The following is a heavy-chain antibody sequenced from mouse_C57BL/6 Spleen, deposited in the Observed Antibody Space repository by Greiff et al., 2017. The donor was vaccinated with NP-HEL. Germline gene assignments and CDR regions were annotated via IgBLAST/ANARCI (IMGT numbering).Heavy chain of an antibody. J-gene: IGHJ3*01. CDR3: AREGNYYGSSYKFAY. D-gene: IGHD1-1*01. V-gene: IGHV1-42*01. Sequence: VQLQQSGPELVKPGASVKISCKASGYSFTGYYMNWVKQSPEKSLEWIGEINPSTGGTTYNQKFKAKATLTVDKSSSTAYMQLKSLTSEDSAVYYCAREGNYYGSSYKFAYWGQGTLVTVSA. CDR1: GYSFTGYY. CDR2: INPSTGGT.